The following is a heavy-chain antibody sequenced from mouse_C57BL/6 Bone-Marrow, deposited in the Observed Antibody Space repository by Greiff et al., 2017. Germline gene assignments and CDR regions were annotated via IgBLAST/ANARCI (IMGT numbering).Heavy chain of an antibody. CDR1: GYTFTGYW. D-gene: IGHD2-4*01. CDR2: IYPGSGST. CDR3: ARADEYDVEWFAY. Sequence: QVQLKQPGAELVKPGASVKMSCKASGYTFTGYWITWVKQRPGQGLEWIGDIYPGSGSTNYNEKFKGKATLTVATSSSTAYMQLSSLTSEDSAVYDCARADEYDVEWFAYWGQGTLVTVSA. J-gene: IGHJ3*01. V-gene: IGHV1-55*01.